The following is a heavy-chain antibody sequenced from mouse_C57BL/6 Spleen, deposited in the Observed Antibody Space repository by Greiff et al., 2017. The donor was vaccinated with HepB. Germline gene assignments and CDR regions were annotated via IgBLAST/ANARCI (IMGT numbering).Heavy chain of an antibody. CDR2: IYPGSGST. V-gene: IGHV1-55*01. CDR1: GYTFTSYW. J-gene: IGHJ1*03. CDR3: AREGRPPYWDFDV. Sequence: VQLQQPGAELVKPGASVKMSCKASGYTFTSYWITWVKQRPGQGLEWIGDIYPGSGSTNYNEKFKSKATLTVDTSSSTAYMQLSSLTSEDAAVYYCAREGRPPYWDFDVWGTGTTVTVSS.